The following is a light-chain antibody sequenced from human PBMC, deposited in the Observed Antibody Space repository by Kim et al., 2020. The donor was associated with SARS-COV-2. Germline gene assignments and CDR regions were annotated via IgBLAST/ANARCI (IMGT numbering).Light chain of an antibody. CDR2: GAT. CDR3: QQSYSTPPYT. CDR1: HYITSY. J-gene: IGKJ2*01. Sequence: SVGDRVTITCRASHYITSYLNWYQLKPGKAPKLLIYGATTLPSGVPLRFSGSGVGTDFNLTITSLSADDSATYLCQQSYSTPPYTFGQGTKVDIK. V-gene: IGKV1-39*01.